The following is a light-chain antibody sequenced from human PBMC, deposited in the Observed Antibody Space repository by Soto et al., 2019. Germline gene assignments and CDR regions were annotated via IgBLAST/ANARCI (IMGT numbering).Light chain of an antibody. Sequence: EIVLTQSPATLSLSPGERATLSCRASQSVSSLLAWYQQKSGQPPRLLISDASNRATGVPARVSGSGSGTDFTLILSSLEPEDFAVYYCQQRSNWTLSFGGGTKVEI. CDR3: QQRSNWTLS. CDR1: QSVSSL. J-gene: IGKJ4*01. V-gene: IGKV3-11*01. CDR2: DAS.